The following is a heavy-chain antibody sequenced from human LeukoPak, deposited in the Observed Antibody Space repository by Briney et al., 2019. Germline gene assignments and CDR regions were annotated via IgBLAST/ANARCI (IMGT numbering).Heavy chain of an antibody. J-gene: IGHJ4*02. CDR2: IIHSRRT. V-gene: IGHV4-34*12. Sequence: SESPSLTRGVYGGAFTGYNCTSSCQTPGGGLEWVAEIIHSRRTNYSPSLKSRATRSVDTSKNQFTLRLTSVTAADTAVYSCARGIVLMHSASFDNWGQGSLVTVSS. D-gene: IGHD2-8*01. CDR3: ARGIVLMHSASFDN. CDR1: GGAFTGYN.